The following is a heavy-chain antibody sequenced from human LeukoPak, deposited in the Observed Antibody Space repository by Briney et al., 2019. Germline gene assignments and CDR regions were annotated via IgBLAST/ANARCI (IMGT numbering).Heavy chain of an antibody. V-gene: IGHV3-7*01. CDR1: GFTFSSYW. D-gene: IGHD3-22*01. Sequence: GGSLRLSCAASGFTFSSYWMSWVRQAPGKGLEWVAHIKQDGSEKYYVDSVKGRFTISRDNAKNSLYLQMNSLRAEDTAVYYCARDGYYYDSSGYYYGGWFDPWGQGTLVTVSS. CDR2: IKQDGSEK. CDR3: ARDGYYYDSSGYYYGGWFDP. J-gene: IGHJ5*02.